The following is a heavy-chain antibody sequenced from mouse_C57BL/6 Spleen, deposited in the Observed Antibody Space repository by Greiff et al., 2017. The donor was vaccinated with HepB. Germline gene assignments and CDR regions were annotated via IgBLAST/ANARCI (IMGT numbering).Heavy chain of an antibody. CDR2: ISNGGGST. CDR3: ARQLRLQYFDV. Sequence: EVQGVESGGGLVQPGGSLKLSCAASGFTFSDYYMYWVRQTPEKRLEWVAYISNGGGSTYYPDTVKGRFTISRDNAKNTLYLQMSRLKSEDTAMYYCARQLRLQYFDVWGTGTTVTVSS. V-gene: IGHV5-12*01. J-gene: IGHJ1*03. D-gene: IGHD3-2*02. CDR1: GFTFSDYY.